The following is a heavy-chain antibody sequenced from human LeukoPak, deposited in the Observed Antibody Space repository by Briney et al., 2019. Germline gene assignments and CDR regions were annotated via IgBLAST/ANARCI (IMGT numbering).Heavy chain of an antibody. D-gene: IGHD2-15*01. V-gene: IGHV4-59*08. CDR1: GGSISTYY. Sequence: PSGTLSLTCTVSGGSISTYYWSWIRQPPGKGLEWIGYIYYSGSTNYNPSLKSRVTISVDTSKNQFSLKLSSVTAADTAVYYCARHIGGSLDFGYWGQGTLVTVSS. CDR3: ARHIGGSLDFGY. J-gene: IGHJ4*02. CDR2: IYYSGST.